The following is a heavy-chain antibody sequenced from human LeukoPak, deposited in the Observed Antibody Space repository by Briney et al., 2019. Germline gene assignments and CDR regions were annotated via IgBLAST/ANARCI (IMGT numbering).Heavy chain of an antibody. D-gene: IGHD5-18*01. CDR1: GYSFTSYW. CDR3: ARVGYGPAPYYYYGMDV. CDR2: IYPGDSDT. V-gene: IGHV5-51*01. Sequence: KGGESLKISCKGSGYSFTSYWIGWVRQMPGKGLEWMGIIYPGDSDTRYSPSFQGQVTISADKSISTAYLQWSSLKASDTAMYYCARVGYGPAPYYYYGMDVWGQGTTVTVSS. J-gene: IGHJ6*02.